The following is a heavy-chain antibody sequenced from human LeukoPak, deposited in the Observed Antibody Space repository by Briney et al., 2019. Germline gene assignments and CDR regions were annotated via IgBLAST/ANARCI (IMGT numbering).Heavy chain of an antibody. D-gene: IGHD2-2*01. Sequence: GGSLRLSCAASGFTFSSYAMHWVRQAPGKGLEWVAVTSYDGSNKYYADSVKGRFTISRDNSKNTLYLQMNSLRAEDTAVYYCARSHKYCSSTSCYGSDYWGQGTLVTVSS. V-gene: IGHV3-30*04. J-gene: IGHJ4*02. CDR2: TSYDGSNK. CDR1: GFTFSSYA. CDR3: ARSHKYCSSTSCYGSDY.